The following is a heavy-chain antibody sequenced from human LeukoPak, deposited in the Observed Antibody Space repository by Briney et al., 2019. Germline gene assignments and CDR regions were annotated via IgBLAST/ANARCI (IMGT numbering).Heavy chain of an antibody. V-gene: IGHV3-23*01. Sequence: PGGSLRLSCAAHGFSFSDYAMSWVRQAPGKGLEWVSSLSGSGTRILFADSVKGRFTFSRDNSKNTLYLQMNSLRAEDTAVYYCAKLPRYCSSTSCHSSYYYYMDVWGKGTTVIVSS. D-gene: IGHD2-2*01. CDR2: LSGSGTRI. CDR1: GFSFSDYA. CDR3: AKLPRYCSSTSCHSSYYYYMDV. J-gene: IGHJ6*03.